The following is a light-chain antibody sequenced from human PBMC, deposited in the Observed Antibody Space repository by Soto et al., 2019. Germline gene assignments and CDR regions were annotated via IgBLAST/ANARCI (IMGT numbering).Light chain of an antibody. CDR3: QSYDSSLSGWV. J-gene: IGLJ3*02. CDR2: ANN. V-gene: IGLV1-40*01. Sequence: QSVLTQPPSVSGAPGQRVTISCTGGSSNIGAGYDLHWYQQLPGTAPKLLIYANNNRPSGVPDRFSGSQSGTSASLAITGLQAEDEADYYCQSYDSSLSGWVFGEGTKLTVL. CDR1: SSNIGAGYD.